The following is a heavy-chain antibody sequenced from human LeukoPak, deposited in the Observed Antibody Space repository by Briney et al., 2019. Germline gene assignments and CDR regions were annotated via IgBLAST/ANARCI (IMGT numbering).Heavy chain of an antibody. D-gene: IGHD3-10*01. CDR2: IKQDGSEK. Sequence: GGSLRLSCAASGFTFSSYWMSWVRQAPGKGLEWVANIKQDGSEKYYVDSVEGRFTISRDNAKNSLYLQMNSLRAEDTAVYYCARVVGLWFGEFRGNWFDPWGQGTLVTVSS. CDR3: ARVVGLWFGEFRGNWFDP. V-gene: IGHV3-7*01. CDR1: GFTFSSYW. J-gene: IGHJ5*02.